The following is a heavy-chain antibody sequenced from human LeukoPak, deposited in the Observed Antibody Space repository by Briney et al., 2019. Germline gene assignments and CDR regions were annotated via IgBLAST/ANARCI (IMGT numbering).Heavy chain of an antibody. Sequence: AGGSQRLSCAASGFTFSNAWMSWVRQAPGKGLEWVGRFRSKTDGGTIDYAAPVKGRFIISRDDSRNTLYLQMNSLKTEDTAVYYCTTVIMGAPKDDYWGQGTLVTVSS. CDR3: TTVIMGAPKDDY. J-gene: IGHJ4*02. D-gene: IGHD1-26*01. CDR1: GFTFSNAW. V-gene: IGHV3-15*05. CDR2: FRSKTDGGTI.